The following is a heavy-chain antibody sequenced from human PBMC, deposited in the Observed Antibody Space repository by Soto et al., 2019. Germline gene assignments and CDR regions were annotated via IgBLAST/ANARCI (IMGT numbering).Heavy chain of an antibody. Sequence: QVQLVESGGGVVQPGRSLRLSCAASGFTFSSYGMHWVRQAPGKGLEWVAVISYDGSNKYYADSVKGRFTISRDNSKNTLYLQMNSLRAEDTAVYYCAFLPDIVATIGAFDIWGQGTMVTVSS. CDR1: GFTFSSYG. D-gene: IGHD5-12*01. CDR3: AFLPDIVATIGAFDI. V-gene: IGHV3-30*03. CDR2: ISYDGSNK. J-gene: IGHJ3*02.